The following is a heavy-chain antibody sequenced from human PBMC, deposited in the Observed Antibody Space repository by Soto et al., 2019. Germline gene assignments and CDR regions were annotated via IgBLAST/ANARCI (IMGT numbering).Heavy chain of an antibody. Sequence: ESGGGLVLPGGSLRLFCEASGFTFNNYAMSWVRQAPGKGLEWVSGVSESGGSTYYADSVKGRFTISRDNSKNTLYLQMNSLRAEDTAVYYCAKRDYYDSNGYYYYYYFDSWGQGTLVTVSS. D-gene: IGHD3-22*01. J-gene: IGHJ4*02. CDR3: AKRDYYDSNGYYYYYYFDS. CDR1: GFTFNNYA. V-gene: IGHV3-23*01. CDR2: VSESGGST.